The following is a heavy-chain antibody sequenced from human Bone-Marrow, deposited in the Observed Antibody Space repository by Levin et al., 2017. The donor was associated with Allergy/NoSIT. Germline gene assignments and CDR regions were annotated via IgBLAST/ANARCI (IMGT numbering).Heavy chain of an antibody. Sequence: GGSLRLSCAASGFTFSSYSMNWVRQAPGKGLEWVSSISSSSSYIYYADSVKGRFTISRDNAKNSLYLQMNSLRAEDTAVYYCARDHSSIAAHPSDAFDIWGQGTMVTVSS. CDR1: GFTFSSYS. J-gene: IGHJ3*02. CDR2: ISSSSSYI. V-gene: IGHV3-21*01. CDR3: ARDHSSIAAHPSDAFDI. D-gene: IGHD6-6*01.